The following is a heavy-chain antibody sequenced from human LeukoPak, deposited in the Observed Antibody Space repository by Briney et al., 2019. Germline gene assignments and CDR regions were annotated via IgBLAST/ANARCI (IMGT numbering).Heavy chain of an antibody. CDR2: ISGSGGST. CDR1: GGSISSYY. Sequence: ETLSLTCTVSGGSISSYYWSWVRQAPGKGLEWVSAISGSGGSTYYADSVKGRFTISRDNSKNTLYLEMNSLRAEDTAVYYCAKHIRRGSNWPFDYWGQGTLVTVSS. D-gene: IGHD6-13*01. V-gene: IGHV3-23*01. J-gene: IGHJ4*02. CDR3: AKHIRRGSNWPFDY.